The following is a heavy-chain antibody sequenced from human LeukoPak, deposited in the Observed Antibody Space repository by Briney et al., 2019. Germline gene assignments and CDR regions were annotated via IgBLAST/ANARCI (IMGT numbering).Heavy chain of an antibody. CDR1: GGSFSGYY. CDR3: ARGLAYYYDSSGYYYYGMDV. CDR2: INHSGST. J-gene: IGHJ6*02. Sequence: YPSETLSLTCAVYGGSFSGYYWSWIRQPPGKGLEWIGEINHSGSTNYNPSLKSRVTISVDTSKNQFSLKLSSVTAADTAVYYCARGLAYYYDSSGYYYYGMDVWGQGTTVTVSS. D-gene: IGHD3-22*01. V-gene: IGHV4-34*01.